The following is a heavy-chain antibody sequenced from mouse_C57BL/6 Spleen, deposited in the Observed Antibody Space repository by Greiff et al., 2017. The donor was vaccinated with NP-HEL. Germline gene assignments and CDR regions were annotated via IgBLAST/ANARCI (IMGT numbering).Heavy chain of an antibody. CDR1: GYSITSGYY. CDR2: ISYDGSN. CDR3: AREGYGYDGYFDY. J-gene: IGHJ2*01. Sequence: EVQLQESGPGLVKPSQSLSLTCSVTGYSITSGYYWNWIRQFPGNKLEWMGYISYDGSNNYNPSLKNRISITRDTSKNQFFLKLNSVTTEDTATYYWAREGYGYDGYFDYWGQGTTLTVSS. D-gene: IGHD2-2*01. V-gene: IGHV3-6*01.